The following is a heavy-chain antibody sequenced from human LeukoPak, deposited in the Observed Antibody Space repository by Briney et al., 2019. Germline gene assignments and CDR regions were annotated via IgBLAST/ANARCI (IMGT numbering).Heavy chain of an antibody. CDR1: GGSISSASYY. CDR2: IYTSGSA. J-gene: IGHJ3*02. D-gene: IGHD5-18*01. CDR3: ARGDPSLFVDTTMEGAFEI. Sequence: PSETLSLTCTVSGGSISSASYYWNWIRQPAGKGLEWIGRIYTSGSANYNPSLRSRVTISVDTSKNQFSLKLSSVTAADTAVYYCARGDPSLFVDTTMEGAFEIWGQGTMVSVSS. V-gene: IGHV4-61*02.